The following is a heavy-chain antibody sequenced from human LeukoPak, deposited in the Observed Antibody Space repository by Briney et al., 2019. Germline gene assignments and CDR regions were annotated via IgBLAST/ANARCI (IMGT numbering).Heavy chain of an antibody. D-gene: IGHD6-13*01. J-gene: IGHJ4*02. CDR2: IYHSGST. V-gene: IGHV4-38-2*02. Sequence: SETLSLTCTVSGGSISSGYYWGWIRQPPGKGLEWIGSIYHSGSTYYNPSLKSRVTISIDTSKNQFSLKLSSVTAADTAVYYCARGAGTEVFDYWGQGTLVTVSS. CDR1: GGSISSGYY. CDR3: ARGAGTEVFDY.